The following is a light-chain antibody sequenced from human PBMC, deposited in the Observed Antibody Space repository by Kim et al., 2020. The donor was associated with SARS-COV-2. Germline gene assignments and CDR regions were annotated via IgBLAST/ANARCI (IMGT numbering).Light chain of an antibody. CDR2: AAS. Sequence: DIQMTQSPSSLSASVGDRVTITCRASQDISNWLAWYQQKPEKAPKSLIYAASFLQSGVPSRFSGSGFGTEFTLTISSLQPEDFATYYCQQYETYPYTFGQGTKLEI. CDR3: QQYETYPYT. V-gene: IGKV1D-16*01. J-gene: IGKJ2*01. CDR1: QDISNW.